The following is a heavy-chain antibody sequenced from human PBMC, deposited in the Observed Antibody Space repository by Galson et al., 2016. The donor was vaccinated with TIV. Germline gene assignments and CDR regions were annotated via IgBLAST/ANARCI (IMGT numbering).Heavy chain of an antibody. CDR2: LRYDGDNK. CDR3: DVDV. CDR1: GLSVNGNG. Sequence: SLRLSCAASGLSVNGNGMHWVRQAPGKGLEWVAFLRYDGDNKYYADSVKGRFTISRDNSKNTLYLHMNNVRPEDAAVYFYDVDVWGHGTTVTVSS. J-gene: IGHJ6*02. D-gene: IGHD3-3*01. V-gene: IGHV3-30*02.